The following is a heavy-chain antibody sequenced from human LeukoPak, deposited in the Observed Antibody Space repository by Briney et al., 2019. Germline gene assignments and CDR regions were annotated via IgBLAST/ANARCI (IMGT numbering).Heavy chain of an antibody. J-gene: IGHJ4*02. V-gene: IGHV3-23*01. Sequence: GGALRLSCAASGFTFSSYAMSWVRQAPGKGLEGVSAISGSGGSTYYADSVKGRFTISRDNSKNTLYLQMNSLRAEDTAVYYCAKAYSSSWYEESSTLLYFDYWGQGTLVTVSS. CDR2: ISGSGGST. CDR3: AKAYSSSWYEESSTLLYFDY. D-gene: IGHD6-13*01. CDR1: GFTFSSYA.